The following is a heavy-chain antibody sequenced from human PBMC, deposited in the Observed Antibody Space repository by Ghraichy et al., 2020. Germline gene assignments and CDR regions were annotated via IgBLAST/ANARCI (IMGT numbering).Heavy chain of an antibody. CDR2: ISGNSDYI. J-gene: IGHJ4*02. CDR3: ARAPYGGKFLWDN. Sequence: RGSLRLSCAASGFSFGSYAMNWVRQAPGKGLEWVSSISGNSDYIYYADSLRGRFTISRDNTKNSLSLQMDTLRAEDTAVYYCARAPYGGKFLWDNWGQGTLVTVSS. V-gene: IGHV3-21*04. CDR1: GFSFGSYA. D-gene: IGHD4-23*01.